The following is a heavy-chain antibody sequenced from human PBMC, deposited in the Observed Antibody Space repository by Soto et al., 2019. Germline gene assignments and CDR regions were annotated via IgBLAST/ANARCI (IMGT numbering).Heavy chain of an antibody. Sequence: GESLKISCAASGFTFSSYGMHWVRQAPGKGLEWVAVISYDGSNKYYADSVKGRFTISRDNSKNTLYLQMNSLRAEDTAVYYCAKETLVDCSGGSCYPLGAFDIWGQGTMVTVSS. J-gene: IGHJ3*02. CDR2: ISYDGSNK. D-gene: IGHD2-15*01. V-gene: IGHV3-30*18. CDR1: GFTFSSYG. CDR3: AKETLVDCSGGSCYPLGAFDI.